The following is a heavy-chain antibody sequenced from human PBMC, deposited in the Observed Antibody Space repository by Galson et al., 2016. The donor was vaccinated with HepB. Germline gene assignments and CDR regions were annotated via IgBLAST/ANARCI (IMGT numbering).Heavy chain of an antibody. V-gene: IGHV4-59*12. CDR2: IYHIGNT. Sequence: SETLSLTCTVSGASIRRYYWSWIRQSPGEGLEWIGYIYHIGNTDYNPSLESRVTISLDTSKSLFSLILRSVTAADTAVYYCATITFAHGFDIWGQGTAVTVSS. J-gene: IGHJ3*02. D-gene: IGHD3-10*01. CDR1: GASIRRYY. CDR3: ATITFAHGFDI.